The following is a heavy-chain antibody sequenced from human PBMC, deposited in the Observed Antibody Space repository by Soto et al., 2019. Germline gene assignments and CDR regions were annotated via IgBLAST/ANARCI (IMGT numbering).Heavy chain of an antibody. CDR2: IYPGDSDT. CDR1: GYSFTSYW. CDR3: ARHGDSSTWYPTRDDS. D-gene: IGHD6-13*01. V-gene: IGHV5-51*01. J-gene: IGHJ4*02. Sequence: GESLKISCKGSGYSFTSYWIAWVRQMPGKGLEWMGIIYPGDSDTRYSPSFQGQVTISADKSISTAYLQWSNLKASDTAMYYCARHGDSSTWYPTRDDSWGQGTLVTVSS.